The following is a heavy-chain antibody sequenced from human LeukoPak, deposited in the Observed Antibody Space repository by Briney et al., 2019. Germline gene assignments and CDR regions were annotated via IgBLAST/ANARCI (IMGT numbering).Heavy chain of an antibody. CDR2: IFHGGSN. CDR3: ARVASPTITIFGVVHYYYYYMDV. J-gene: IGHJ6*03. D-gene: IGHD3-3*01. Sequence: SETLSLTCAVSGYSLSGAYYWGGIRPPPGRGLEGIGNIFHGGSNYYNPSLTSRFTISVDTSKNQFSLKLSSVPAADTAVYYCARVASPTITIFGVVHYYYYYMDVWGKGTTVTVSS. V-gene: IGHV4-38-2*01. CDR1: GYSLSGAYY.